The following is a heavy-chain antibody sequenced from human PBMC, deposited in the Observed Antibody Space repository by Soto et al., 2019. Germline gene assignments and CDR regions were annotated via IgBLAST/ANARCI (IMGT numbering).Heavy chain of an antibody. V-gene: IGHV3-30*18. Sequence: QVQLVESGGGVVQPGRSLRLSCAASGFTFSSYGMHWVRQAPGKGLEWVAVISYDGSNKYYADSVKGRFTISRDKSKNTLYLQMNSLRAEDTAVYYCAKFSKGAFDIWGQGTMVTVSS. CDR1: GFTFSSYG. J-gene: IGHJ3*02. CDR2: ISYDGSNK. CDR3: AKFSKGAFDI.